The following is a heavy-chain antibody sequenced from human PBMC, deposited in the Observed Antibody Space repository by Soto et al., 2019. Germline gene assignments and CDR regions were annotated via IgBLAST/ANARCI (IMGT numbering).Heavy chain of an antibody. CDR1: GFSFSSYA. V-gene: IGHV3-30-3*01. J-gene: IGHJ5*02. CDR3: ARDMYSSDYFVKWFEP. D-gene: IGHD6-19*01. Sequence: ESGGGVVQPGRSLRLSCTASGFSFSSYAMYWFRQPPGKGLEWVAVISHDGINKHYADSVKGRVTVSRDNSNHPLDLQLNSLRGEDTAMYYCARDMYSSDYFVKWFEPWGQGTLVTVSS. CDR2: ISHDGINK.